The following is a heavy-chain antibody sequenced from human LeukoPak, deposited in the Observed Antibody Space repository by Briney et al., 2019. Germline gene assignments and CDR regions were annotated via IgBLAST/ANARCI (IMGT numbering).Heavy chain of an antibody. J-gene: IGHJ6*02. CDR2: ISAYNGNT. Sequence: ASVKVSCKASGYTFTSYGISWVRQAPGQGLEWMGWISAYNGNTNYAQKLQGRVTMTTDTSTSTAYMELRSLRSDDTAVYYCARDSGYEWELLRSYYYYGMDVWGRGTTVTVSS. CDR3: ARDSGYEWELLRSYYYYGMDV. CDR1: GYTFTSYG. V-gene: IGHV1-18*01. D-gene: IGHD1-26*01.